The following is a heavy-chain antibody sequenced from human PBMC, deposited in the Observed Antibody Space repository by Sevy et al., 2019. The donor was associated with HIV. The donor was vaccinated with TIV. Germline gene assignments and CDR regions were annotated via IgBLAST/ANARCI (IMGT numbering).Heavy chain of an antibody. J-gene: IGHJ5*02. CDR3: ARETGVRGANNWPDH. Sequence: GGSLRLSCAASGFTFSGYDMHWVRQATGKGLEWVSSIGPTGATYYPGSVKGRFTISRENAKNSLYLQMNSLRAGDTAVYYCARETGVRGANNWPDHWGQGTLVTVSS. CDR1: GFTFSGYD. V-gene: IGHV3-13*01. CDR2: IGPTGAT. D-gene: IGHD3-10*01.